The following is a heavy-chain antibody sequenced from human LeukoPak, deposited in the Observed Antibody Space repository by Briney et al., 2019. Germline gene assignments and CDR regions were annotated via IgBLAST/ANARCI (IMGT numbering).Heavy chain of an antibody. D-gene: IGHD6-19*01. CDR2: IRYSGST. CDR3: AKYGNSGWVIDN. CDR1: GGSISSSPDY. Sequence: SETLSLTCSVSGGSISSSPDYWGWIRQPPGKGLEWIGSIRYSGSTFYNPSLKSRVTISVDTSKNQFSLKMTSVTAADTAVYFCAKYGNSGWVIDNWGQGTLVTVSS. J-gene: IGHJ4*02. V-gene: IGHV4-39*07.